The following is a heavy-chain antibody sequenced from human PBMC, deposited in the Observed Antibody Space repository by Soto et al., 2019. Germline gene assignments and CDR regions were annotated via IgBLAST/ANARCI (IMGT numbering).Heavy chain of an antibody. Sequence: ASVKVSCKASGYTFTSYGISWVRQAPGQGLEWMGWISAYNGNTNYAQKLQGRVTMTTDTSTSTAYMELRSLRSEDTAVYYCARDRYYYGSGSTRPLYDAFEIWGQGPMVTVSS. V-gene: IGHV1-18*01. J-gene: IGHJ3*02. CDR2: ISAYNGNT. CDR1: GYTFTSYG. D-gene: IGHD3-10*01. CDR3: ARDRYYYGSGSTRPLYDAFEI.